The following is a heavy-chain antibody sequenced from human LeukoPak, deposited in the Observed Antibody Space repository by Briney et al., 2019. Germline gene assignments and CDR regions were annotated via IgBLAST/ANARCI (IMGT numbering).Heavy chain of an antibody. CDR2: ISHDGSNK. CDR1: GFTLSNYW. V-gene: IGHV3-30*03. D-gene: IGHD3-22*01. CDR3: ARDLSSGYSTFDY. J-gene: IGHJ4*02. Sequence: GGSLRLSCSASGFTLSNYWMHWVRQAPGKGPEWVAVISHDGSNKYYADSVKGRFTISRDNSKNTLYLQMNSLRAEDTAVYYCARDLSSGYSTFDYWGQGTLVTVSP.